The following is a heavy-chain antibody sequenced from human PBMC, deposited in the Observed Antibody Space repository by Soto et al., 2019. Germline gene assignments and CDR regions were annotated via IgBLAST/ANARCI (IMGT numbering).Heavy chain of an antibody. D-gene: IGHD1-1*01. CDR2: IYQSGST. J-gene: IGHJ6*03. CDR3: ARSSYNWNDMDYYYYMDV. V-gene: IGHV4-4*02. CDR1: SGSISSSNW. Sequence: PSETLSLTCAVSSGSISSSNWWSGVRQPPGKGLEWIGEIYQSGSTNYNPSLKRRVTISVDKSKNQFSLKLSSVTAADTAVYYCARSSYNWNDMDYYYYMDVWGKGTTVTVSS.